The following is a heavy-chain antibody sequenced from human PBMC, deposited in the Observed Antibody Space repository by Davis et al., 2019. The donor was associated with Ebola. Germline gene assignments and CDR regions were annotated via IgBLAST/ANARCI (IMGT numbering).Heavy chain of an antibody. CDR2: ISSSGSTI. CDR1: GFTFSSYG. D-gene: IGHD5-18*01. V-gene: IGHV3-48*04. J-gene: IGHJ6*02. CDR3: ARVTGYGNTGYYYGMDV. Sequence: GESLKISCAASGFTFSSYGMHWVRQAPGKGLEWVSYISSSGSTIYYADSVKGRFTISRDNAKNSLYLQMNSLRAEDTAVYYCARVTGYGNTGYYYGMDVWGQGTTVTVSS.